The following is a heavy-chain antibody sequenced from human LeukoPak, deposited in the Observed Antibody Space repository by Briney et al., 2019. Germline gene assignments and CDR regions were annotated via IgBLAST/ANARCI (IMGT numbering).Heavy chain of an antibody. CDR2: IYPGDSDI. CDR3: TRPRQTDSSGYFW. Sequence: GESLNISCKGSGYSFTTSWIGWVRQMPGKGLEWMGIIYPGDSDIRYSPSFQGQVTISADTSITTAYLQWSSLKASDTAMYYCTRPRQTDSSGYFWWGQGTLVTVSS. CDR1: GYSFTTSW. D-gene: IGHD3-22*01. V-gene: IGHV5-51*01. J-gene: IGHJ4*02.